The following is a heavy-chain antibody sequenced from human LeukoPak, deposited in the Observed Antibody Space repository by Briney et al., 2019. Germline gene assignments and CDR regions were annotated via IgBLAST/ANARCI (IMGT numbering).Heavy chain of an antibody. V-gene: IGHV4-59*01. CDR1: GGSISTFY. J-gene: IGHJ4*02. CDR3: ARDRASGWYQGGFDY. Sequence: SETLSLTCTVSGGSISTFYWSWIRQPPGKGPEWIGCVYYSGSTNYNPSLKSRVTISVDTSKNQFSLKLSSVTAADTAVYYCARDRASGWYQGGFDYWGQGTLVTVSS. CDR2: VYYSGST. D-gene: IGHD6-19*01.